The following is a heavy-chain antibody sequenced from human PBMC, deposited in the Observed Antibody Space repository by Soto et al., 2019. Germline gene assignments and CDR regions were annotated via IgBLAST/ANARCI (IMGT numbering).Heavy chain of an antibody. V-gene: IGHV1-69*01. CDR1: GGTFSSYA. CDR2: IIPIFGTA. J-gene: IGHJ6*02. Sequence: QVQLVQSGAEVQKPGSSVKVSCKASGGTFSSYAISWVRQAPGQGLEWMGGIIPIFGTANYAQKFQGRVTSTADESTSTAYMELSSLRSEDTAVYYCARAPPAVAEYYYYGIDVWGQGTTVTVSS. D-gene: IGHD2-2*01. CDR3: ARAPPAVAEYYYYGIDV.